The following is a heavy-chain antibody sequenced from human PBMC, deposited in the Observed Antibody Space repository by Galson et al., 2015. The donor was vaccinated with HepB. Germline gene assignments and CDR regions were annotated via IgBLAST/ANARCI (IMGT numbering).Heavy chain of an antibody. CDR1: GFTFSSYA. Sequence: SLRLSCAASGFTFSSYAMHWVRQAPGKGLEWVAVISYDGSNKYYADSVKGRFTISRDNSKNTLYLQMNSLRAEDTAVYYCASQLLTMVRGAHGLADGMDVWGQGTTVTVSS. J-gene: IGHJ6*02. CDR3: ASQLLTMVRGAHGLADGMDV. CDR2: ISYDGSNK. D-gene: IGHD3-10*01. V-gene: IGHV3-30-3*01.